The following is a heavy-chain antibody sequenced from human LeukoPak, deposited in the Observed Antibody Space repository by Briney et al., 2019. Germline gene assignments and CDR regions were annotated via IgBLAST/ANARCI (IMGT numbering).Heavy chain of an antibody. V-gene: IGHV4-39*01. CDR1: GGSISSSPYY. J-gene: IGHJ4*02. Sequence: SETLSLTCTVSGGSISSSPYYWGWIRQPPGKGLEWIGTIYYSGSTYYNPSLKSRVTISVDTSKNQFSLKLTSVTAADTAVYYCARHYDSSGYQDYWGQGTLVTVSS. CDR2: IYYSGST. D-gene: IGHD3-22*01. CDR3: ARHYDSSGYQDY.